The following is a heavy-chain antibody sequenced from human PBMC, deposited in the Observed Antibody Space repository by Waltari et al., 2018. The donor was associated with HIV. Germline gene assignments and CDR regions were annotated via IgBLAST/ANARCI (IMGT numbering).Heavy chain of an antibody. V-gene: IGHV4-30-2*01. CDR2: IYHSGST. J-gene: IGHJ4*02. CDR1: GGSISSGGYS. Sequence: KPSQPLSLTCAVPGGSISSGGYSWSWIRPPPGKGLEWIGYIYHSGSTYYNPSLKSRVTISVDRSKNQFSLKLSSVTAADTAVYYCARGRYYDSSGYYYYYFDYWGQGTLVTVSS. CDR3: ARGRYYDSSGYYYYYFDY. D-gene: IGHD3-22*01.